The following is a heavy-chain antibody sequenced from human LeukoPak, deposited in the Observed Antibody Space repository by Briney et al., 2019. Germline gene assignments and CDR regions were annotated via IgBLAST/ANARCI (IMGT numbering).Heavy chain of an antibody. CDR3: ASGEGPPGRDPSRYYYYMDV. CDR1: GYTFTSYY. CDR2: INPSGGST. Sequence: ASVTVSCKASGYTFTSYYMHWVRQAPGQGLEWMGIINPSGGSTSYAQKFQGRVTMTRDTFTSTVYMELSSLRSEDTAVYYCASGEGPPGRDPSRYYYYMDVWGKGTTVTISS. D-gene: IGHD1-14*01. V-gene: IGHV1-46*01. J-gene: IGHJ6*03.